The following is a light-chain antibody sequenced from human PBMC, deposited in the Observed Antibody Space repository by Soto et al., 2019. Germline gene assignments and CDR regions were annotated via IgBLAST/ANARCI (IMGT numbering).Light chain of an antibody. CDR1: SSDVGGYNY. V-gene: IGLV2-14*01. J-gene: IGLJ1*01. CDR3: SSYTSSSPHLYV. CDR2: DVS. Sequence: QSALTQPASVSGSPGQSITISCTGTSSDVGGYNYVSWYQQHPGKAPKLMIYDVSNRPSGVSNRFSGSKSGNTASLTISGLQAEDEDDYYCSSYTSSSPHLYVFGTGTKVTVL.